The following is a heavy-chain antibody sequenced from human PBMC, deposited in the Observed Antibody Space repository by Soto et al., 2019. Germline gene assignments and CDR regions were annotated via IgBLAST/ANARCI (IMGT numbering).Heavy chain of an antibody. J-gene: IGHJ4*02. CDR2: ISGSGGST. CDR3: AKDPRRAYYYDSSGSYYFDY. Sequence: GGSLRLSCSASGFTLSSYAMSWVRQAPGKGLEWVSAISGSGGSTYYADSVKGRFTISRDNSKNTLYLQMNSLRAEDTAVYYCAKDPRRAYYYDSSGSYYFDYWGQGTMVTVSS. V-gene: IGHV3-23*01. D-gene: IGHD3-22*01. CDR1: GFTLSSYA.